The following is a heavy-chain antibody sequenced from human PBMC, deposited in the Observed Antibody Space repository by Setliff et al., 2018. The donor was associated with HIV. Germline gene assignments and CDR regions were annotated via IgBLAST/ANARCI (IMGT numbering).Heavy chain of an antibody. D-gene: IGHD3-22*01. J-gene: IGHJ4*02. CDR1: GGSISNFY. Sequence: PSETLSLTCSVSGGSISNFYWSWIRQPPGKGLEWVGHIYSTGDTNYNPSLKSRVTLSAGTSKNQLSLSLTSVTAADTAVYYCARVRLTMIMMVDYFDQWGQGTLVTVSS. CDR3: ARVRLTMIMMVDYFDQ. V-gene: IGHV4-4*07. CDR2: IYSTGDT.